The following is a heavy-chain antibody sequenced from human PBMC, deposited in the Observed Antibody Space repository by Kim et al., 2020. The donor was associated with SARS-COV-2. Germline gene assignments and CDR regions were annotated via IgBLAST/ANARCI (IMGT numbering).Heavy chain of an antibody. CDR1: GFTFSTYG. CDR3: ARDGVYLASTSGVDY. V-gene: IGHV3-30-3*01. D-gene: IGHD3-10*01. Sequence: GWSLRLSCAASGFTFSTYGLHWVRQAPGKGLEWVALISYDGSTKYYADSVKGRFTISRDNSKNTVYLQMNGLSTEDTAVYYCARDGVYLASTSGVDYWGQGTLVTVSS. CDR2: ISYDGSTK. J-gene: IGHJ4*02.